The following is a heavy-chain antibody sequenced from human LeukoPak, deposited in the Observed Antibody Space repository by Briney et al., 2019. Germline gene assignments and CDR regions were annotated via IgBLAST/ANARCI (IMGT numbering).Heavy chain of an antibody. CDR2: INTGSTTI. D-gene: IGHD6-6*01. J-gene: IGHJ3*01. V-gene: IGHV3-48*01. CDR1: GFTFSPYT. Sequence: PGGSLRLSCAASGFTFSPYTMHWFRQPPGKGLEWISYINTGSTTIYYADSVKGRFTTSRDNAKNSLDLQLNSLRAEDTAVYYCARDSSVCAFDVWGQGTMVTVSS. CDR3: ARDSSVCAFDV.